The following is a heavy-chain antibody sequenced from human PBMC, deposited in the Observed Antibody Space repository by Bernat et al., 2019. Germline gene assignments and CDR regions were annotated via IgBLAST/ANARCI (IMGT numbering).Heavy chain of an antibody. CDR2: INSDGSGT. D-gene: IGHD2-2*01. Sequence: EVQLVESGGGLVQPGGSLRLSCAASGFTFRPYLMHWVRQAPGKGLVWVSRINSDGSGTNYADSVKGRFTISRDNAKNTLYLQMNSLRAEDTAVYYCAKGGCSDTSCLEDWGQGTLVTVSS. CDR1: GFTFRPYL. V-gene: IGHV3-74*01. CDR3: AKGGCSDTSCLED. J-gene: IGHJ4*02.